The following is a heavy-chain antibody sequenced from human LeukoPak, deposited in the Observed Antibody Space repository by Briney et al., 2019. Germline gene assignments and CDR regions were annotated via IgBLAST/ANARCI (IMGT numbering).Heavy chain of an antibody. CDR3: ARESGSSSWYTL. Sequence: SETLSLTCTVSGGSISSHYWSWIRQPPGKGLEWIGYIYYSGSTNYNPSPKSRVTISVDTSKNQFSLKLSSVTAADTAVYYCARESGSSSWYTLWGQGTLVTVSS. CDR2: IYYSGST. D-gene: IGHD6-13*01. V-gene: IGHV4-59*11. CDR1: GGSISSHY. J-gene: IGHJ4*02.